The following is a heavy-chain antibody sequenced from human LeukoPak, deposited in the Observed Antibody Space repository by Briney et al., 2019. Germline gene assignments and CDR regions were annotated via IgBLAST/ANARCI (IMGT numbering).Heavy chain of an antibody. J-gene: IGHJ4*02. CDR1: GGSFSGYY. V-gene: IGHV4-34*01. D-gene: IGHD3-22*01. Sequence: SETLSLTCAVYGGSFSGYYWSWIRQPPGKGLEWIGEINHSGSTNYNPSLKSRVTISVDTSKNQFSLKLSSVTAADTAVYYCASQRNDYYDSSGHDYWGQGTLVTVSS. CDR2: INHSGST. CDR3: ASQRNDYYDSSGHDY.